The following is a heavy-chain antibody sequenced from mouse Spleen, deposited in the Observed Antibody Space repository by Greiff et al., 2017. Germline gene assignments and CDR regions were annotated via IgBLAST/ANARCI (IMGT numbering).Heavy chain of an antibody. Sequence: EVKLVESGGGLVKRGGSLKLSCAASGFTFSSYAMSWVRQTPEKRLEWVATISSGGGYTYYPDSVKGRFTISRDNAKNTLYLQMSSLKSEDTGMCYSARAAYYYCSSPYWYFDVWGAGTTVTVSS. V-gene: IGHV5-9-3*01. CDR2: ISSGGGYT. D-gene: IGHD1-1*01. J-gene: IGHJ1*01. CDR3: ARAAYYYCSSPYWYFDV. CDR1: GFTFSSYA.